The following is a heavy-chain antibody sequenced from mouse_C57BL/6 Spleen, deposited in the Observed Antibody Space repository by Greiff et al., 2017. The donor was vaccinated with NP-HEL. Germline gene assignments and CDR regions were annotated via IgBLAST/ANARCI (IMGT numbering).Heavy chain of an antibody. CDR3: ARPYYYGSSPDWYFDV. CDR2: INPNNGGT. Sequence: VQLQQSGPELVKPGASVKISCKASGYTFTDYYMNWVKQSHGKSLEWIGDINPNNGGTSYNQKFKGKATLTVDKSSSTAYMELRSLTSEDSAVYYCARPYYYGSSPDWYFDVWGTGTTVTVSS. CDR1: GYTFTDYY. J-gene: IGHJ1*03. D-gene: IGHD1-1*01. V-gene: IGHV1-26*01.